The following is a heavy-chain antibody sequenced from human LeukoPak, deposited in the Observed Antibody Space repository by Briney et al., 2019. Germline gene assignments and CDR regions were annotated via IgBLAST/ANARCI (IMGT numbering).Heavy chain of an antibody. CDR1: GFTFSSYW. CDR3: ARDVPEYYFDY. V-gene: IGHV3-7*01. D-gene: IGHD3-10*02. Sequence: PGGSLRLSCAASGFTFSSYWMSWVRQAPGKGLEWVANIKQDGSEKYYVDSVKGRFTLSRDNAKNSLYLLMNSLRAEDTAVYYCARDVPEYYFDYWGQGTLVTVSS. J-gene: IGHJ4*02. CDR2: IKQDGSEK.